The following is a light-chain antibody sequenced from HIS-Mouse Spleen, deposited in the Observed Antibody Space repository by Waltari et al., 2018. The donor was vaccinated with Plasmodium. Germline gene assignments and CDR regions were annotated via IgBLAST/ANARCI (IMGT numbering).Light chain of an antibody. Sequence: SYELTQPPSVSVSPRQPARITCPGDALPKKYAYWYQQKSGQAPVLVLYEDSKRPSGIPERFSCSSSGTMATLTISGAQVEDEADYYCYSTDSSGNHRVFGGGTKLTVL. V-gene: IGLV3-10*01. CDR1: ALPKKY. CDR2: EDS. J-gene: IGLJ3*02. CDR3: YSTDSSGNHRV.